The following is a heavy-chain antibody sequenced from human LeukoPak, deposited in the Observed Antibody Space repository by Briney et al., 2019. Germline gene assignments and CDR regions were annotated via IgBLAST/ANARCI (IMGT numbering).Heavy chain of an antibody. CDR2: ISYDGSNK. V-gene: IGHV3-30*04. Sequence: HPGGSLRLSCAASGFTFSSYAMHWVRQAPGKGLEWVAVISYDGSNKYYADSVKGRFTISRDNSKNTLYLQMNSLRAEDTAVYYCARERDGRFFDYWGQGTLVTVSS. J-gene: IGHJ4*02. CDR1: GFTFSSYA. CDR3: ARERDGRFFDY. D-gene: IGHD5-24*01.